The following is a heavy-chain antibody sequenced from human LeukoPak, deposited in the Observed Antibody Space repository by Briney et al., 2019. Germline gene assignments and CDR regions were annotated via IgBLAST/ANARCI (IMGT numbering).Heavy chain of an antibody. V-gene: IGHV3-23*01. Sequence: GGSLRLSCAASGFSFSSYAMSWVRQAPGKGLEWVSAISGSGGSTYYADSVKGRFTISRDNSKNTLYLQMNSLRAEDTAVYYCAKDKVYDYVWGSYRGPLDYWGQGTLVTVSS. J-gene: IGHJ4*02. D-gene: IGHD3-16*02. CDR1: GFSFSSYA. CDR2: ISGSGGST. CDR3: AKDKVYDYVWGSYRGPLDY.